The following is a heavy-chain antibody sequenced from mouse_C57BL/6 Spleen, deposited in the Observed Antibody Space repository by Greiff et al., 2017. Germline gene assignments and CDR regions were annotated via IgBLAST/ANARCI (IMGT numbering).Heavy chain of an antibody. D-gene: IGHD2-3*01. Sequence: ESGPGLVKPSQSLSLTCSVTGYSITSGYYWNWIRQFPGNKLEWMGYISYDGSNNYNPSLKNRISITRDTSKNQFFLKLNSVTTEDTATYYCAREGYDSPWFAYWGQGTLVTVSA. CDR3: AREGYDSPWFAY. CDR2: ISYDGSN. CDR1: GYSITSGYY. J-gene: IGHJ3*01. V-gene: IGHV3-6*01.